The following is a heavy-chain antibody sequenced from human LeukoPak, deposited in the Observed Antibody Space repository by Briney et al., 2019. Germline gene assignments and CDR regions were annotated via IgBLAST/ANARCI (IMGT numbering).Heavy chain of an antibody. V-gene: IGHV4-39*01. D-gene: IGHD3-22*01. CDR3: ARGDGYYYGLDS. CDR1: GASIRRNNYY. Sequence: SETLSLTCTVSGASIRRNNYYWGWIRQPPGKGLEWIGSIYYSGSTYYNPSFKSRVTISLDTSKKQFSLKVNSVTAADTAVYYCARGDGYYYGLDSWGQGTLVTVSS. J-gene: IGHJ4*02. CDR2: IYYSGST.